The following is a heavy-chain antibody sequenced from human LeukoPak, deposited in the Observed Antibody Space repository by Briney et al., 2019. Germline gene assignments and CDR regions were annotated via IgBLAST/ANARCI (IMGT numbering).Heavy chain of an antibody. CDR1: GFTFSSYA. CDR3: AKDRVDTE. CDR2: ITGSGSGT. D-gene: IGHD5-18*01. J-gene: IGHJ4*02. V-gene: IGHV3-23*01. Sequence: GGSLRLSCVASGFTFSSYAMSWVRQAPGKGLEWVSAITGSGSGTFYADSVKGRFTISRDNSKNTLFLQMNSPRAEDTAIYYCAKDRVDTEWGQGTLVTVSS.